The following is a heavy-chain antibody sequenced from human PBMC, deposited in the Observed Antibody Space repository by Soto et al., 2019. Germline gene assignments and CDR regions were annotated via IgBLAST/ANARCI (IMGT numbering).Heavy chain of an antibody. CDR3: TTGSVEGV. Sequence: EVQLVESGGGLVKPGGSLRLSCAASGFTFNTAWMNWVRQAPGEGLEWVGRIKTSADGGATDYAAPVQGRFTISRDDSKNALYLHMNSLKTEDPAVYYCTTGSVEGVWGQGTTVTVSS. CDR1: GFTFNTAW. D-gene: IGHD2-15*01. CDR2: IKTSADGGAT. J-gene: IGHJ6*02. V-gene: IGHV3-15*07.